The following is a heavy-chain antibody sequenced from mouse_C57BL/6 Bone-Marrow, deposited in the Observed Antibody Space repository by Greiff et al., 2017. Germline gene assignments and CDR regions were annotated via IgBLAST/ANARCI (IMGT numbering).Heavy chain of an antibody. Sequence: QVQLQQPGAELVMPGASVKLSCKASGYTFTSYWMHWVKQRPGQGLEWIGEIDPSDSYTNYNQKFKGKSTLTVDKSSSTASLQLSSLTSADSAVYYVARESKGRRIFADWGQGTLVTVSA. J-gene: IGHJ3*01. V-gene: IGHV1-69*01. D-gene: IGHD1-3*01. CDR1: GYTFTSYW. CDR3: ARESKGRRIFAD. CDR2: IDPSDSYT.